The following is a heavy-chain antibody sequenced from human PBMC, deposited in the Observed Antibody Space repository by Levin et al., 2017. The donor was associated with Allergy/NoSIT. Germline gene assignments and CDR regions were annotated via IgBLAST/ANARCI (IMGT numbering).Heavy chain of an antibody. CDR2: IWYDGSNK. D-gene: IGHD3-10*01. J-gene: IGHJ4*02. CDR3: ASVKWFGESPVDY. V-gene: IGHV3-33*01. Sequence: SCAASGFTFSSYGMHWVRQAPGKGLEWVAVIWYDGSNKYYADSVKGRFTISRDNSKNTLYLQMNSLRAEDTAVYYCASVKWFGESPVDYWGQGTLVTVSS. CDR1: GFTFSSYG.